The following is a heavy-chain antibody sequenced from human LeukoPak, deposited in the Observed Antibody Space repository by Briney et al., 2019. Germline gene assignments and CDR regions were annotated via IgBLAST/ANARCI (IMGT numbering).Heavy chain of an antibody. V-gene: IGHV4-34*01. CDR2: INHSGST. J-gene: IGHJ4*02. D-gene: IGHD3-10*01. Sequence: SGTLSLTCAVYGGSFSGYYWSWIRQPPGKGLEWIGEINHSGSTNYNPSLKSRVTISVDTSKNQFSLKLSSVTAADTAVYYCARDAIGSGSTDYWGQGTLVTVSS. CDR3: ARDAIGSGSTDY. CDR1: GGSFSGYY.